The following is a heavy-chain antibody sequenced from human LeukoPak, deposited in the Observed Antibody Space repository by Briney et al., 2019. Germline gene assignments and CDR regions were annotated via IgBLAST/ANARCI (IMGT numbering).Heavy chain of an antibody. Sequence: GGSLRLPCAASGFTFSSYGMHWVRQAPGKGLEWVAVISYDGSNKYYADSVKGRFTISRDNSKNTLYLQMNSLRAEDTAVYYCAKGPKYYGSGSYYIGYWGQGTLVTVSS. CDR3: AKGPKYYGSGSYYIGY. J-gene: IGHJ4*02. V-gene: IGHV3-30*18. D-gene: IGHD3-10*01. CDR2: ISYDGSNK. CDR1: GFTFSSYG.